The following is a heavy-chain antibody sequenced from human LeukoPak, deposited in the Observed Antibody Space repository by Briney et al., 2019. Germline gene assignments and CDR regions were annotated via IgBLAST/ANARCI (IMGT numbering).Heavy chain of an antibody. D-gene: IGHD1-7*01. J-gene: IGHJ4*02. CDR3: ARYISGTTRVDY. CDR2: ISSSSGTI. Sequence: SGGSLRLSCAASGFTFSSYSMNWVRQAPGKGLEWVSYISSSSGTIYYADSVKGRFTISRDNGKDSLYLQMNSLRADDTAVYYCARYISGTTRVDYWGQGTLVTVSS. CDR1: GFTFSSYS. V-gene: IGHV3-48*01.